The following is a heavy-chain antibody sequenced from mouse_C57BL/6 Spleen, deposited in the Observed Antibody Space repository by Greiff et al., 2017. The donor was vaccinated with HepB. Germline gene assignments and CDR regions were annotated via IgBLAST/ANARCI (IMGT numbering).Heavy chain of an antibody. J-gene: IGHJ4*01. Sequence: QVQLQQPGAELVKPGASVKMSCKASGYTFTSYWITWVKQRPGQGLEWIGDIYPGSGSTNYNEKFKSKATLTVDTSSSTAYMQLSSRTSEDSAVYYCARGAYGSSYEDYAMDYWGQGTSVTVSS. CDR2: IYPGSGST. CDR1: GYTFTSYW. D-gene: IGHD1-1*01. V-gene: IGHV1-55*01. CDR3: ARGAYGSSYEDYAMDY.